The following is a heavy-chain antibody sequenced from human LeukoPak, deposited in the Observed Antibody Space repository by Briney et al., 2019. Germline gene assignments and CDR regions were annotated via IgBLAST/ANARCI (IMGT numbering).Heavy chain of an antibody. CDR2: ISYDGSNK. Sequence: GGSLRLSCAASGFTFSSYGMHWVRQAPGKGLEWVAVISYDGSNKYYADSVKGRFTISRDNSKNTLYLQMNSLRAEDTAVYYCAKDLYDSSGYYSGGAFDIWGQGTMVTVSS. D-gene: IGHD3-22*01. CDR3: AKDLYDSSGYYSGGAFDI. CDR1: GFTFSSYG. V-gene: IGHV3-30*18. J-gene: IGHJ3*02.